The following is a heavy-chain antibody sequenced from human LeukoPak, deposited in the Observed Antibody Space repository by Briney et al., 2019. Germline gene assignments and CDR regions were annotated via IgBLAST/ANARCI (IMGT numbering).Heavy chain of an antibody. CDR3: ANPRYDSSGYYYVD. J-gene: IGHJ4*02. D-gene: IGHD3-22*01. CDR2: INGGSGYT. V-gene: IGHV1-3*01. CDR1: GYTFTDYT. Sequence: ASVKVSCKASGYTFTDYTMHWLRQAPGQRLDWMGWINGGSGYTKYSPEFQGRVTITRDTSASTAYMEVSSLRSEDTAVYYCANPRYDSSGYYYVDWGQGTLVTVSS.